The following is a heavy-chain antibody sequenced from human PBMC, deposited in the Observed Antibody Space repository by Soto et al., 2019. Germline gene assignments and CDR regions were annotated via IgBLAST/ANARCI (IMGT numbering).Heavy chain of an antibody. D-gene: IGHD3-22*01. V-gene: IGHV3-13*04. J-gene: IGHJ4*02. Sequence: GGSMRLSCAASGFTFSSYDMHWVLQATGKGLEWVSAIGTAGDTYYPGSVKGRFTISRENAKNSLYLQMNSLRAGDTAVYYCARGFSADYYDSSDPAPGDYWGQGTLVTVSS. CDR2: IGTAGDT. CDR3: ARGFSADYYDSSDPAPGDY. CDR1: GFTFSSYD.